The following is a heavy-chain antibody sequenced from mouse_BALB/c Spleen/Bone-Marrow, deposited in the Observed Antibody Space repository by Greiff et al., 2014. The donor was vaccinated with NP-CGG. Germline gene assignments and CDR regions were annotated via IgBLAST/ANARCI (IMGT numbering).Heavy chain of an antibody. V-gene: IGHV1S22*01. J-gene: IGHJ4*01. D-gene: IGHD2-14*01. CDR1: GYTFTSYC. CDR3: TREVRRYAMDY. CDR2: IYPGSGST. Sequence: LQQSGSELVRPGASVKLSCKASGYTFTSYCMHWVKQRPGQGLEWIGNIYPGSGSTNYDEKFKSKATLTVDTSSSTAYMQLSSLTSEDSAVYYCTREVRRYAMDYWGQGTSVTVSS.